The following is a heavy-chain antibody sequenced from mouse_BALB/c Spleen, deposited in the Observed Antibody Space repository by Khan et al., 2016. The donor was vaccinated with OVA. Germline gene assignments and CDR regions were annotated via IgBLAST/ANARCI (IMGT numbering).Heavy chain of an antibody. CDR3: TRIYRSDFDY. J-gene: IGHJ2*01. CDR1: GYSFTDYF. D-gene: IGHD1-1*01. CDR2: INPHIGET. V-gene: IGHV1-20*02. Sequence: EVQLQQSGPELVRPGASVKISCKASGYSFTDYFMNWVMQSHGKSLEWIGRINPHIGETFYNQRFKVKATLTVDESSSTAPMELRSLASEDSAVYYCTRIYRSDFDYWGQGTTLTVSS.